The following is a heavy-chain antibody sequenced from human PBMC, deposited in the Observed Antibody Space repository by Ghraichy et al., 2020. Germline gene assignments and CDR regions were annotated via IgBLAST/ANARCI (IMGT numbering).Heavy chain of an antibody. CDR1: GFIFRNYA. J-gene: IGHJ5*02. V-gene: IGHV3-23*01. D-gene: IGHD2-2*01. CDR2: ISETGGGT. CDR3: ANCGSTTCRGGFDP. Sequence: GGSLRLSCAASGFIFRNYAMSWVRQAPGKGLEWVSAISETGGGTYYTDSVKGRFTISRDNSKNKLFLQMNSLRAEDTARYYCANCGSTTCRGGFDPWCQGTLVTVSS.